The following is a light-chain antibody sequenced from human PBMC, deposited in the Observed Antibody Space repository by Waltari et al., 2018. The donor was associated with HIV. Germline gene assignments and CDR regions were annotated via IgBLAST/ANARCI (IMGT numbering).Light chain of an antibody. CDR3: SSSTSSSTLI. CDR1: SSDVGVSNY. J-gene: IGLJ2*01. V-gene: IGLV2-14*01. CDR2: EGS. Sequence: QSALTQPASVSGSPGQTITISCTGTSSDVGVSNYVSWYQQHPGKAPKLIIFEGSIRPSGFSKRFSGSKSGNTASLTISGLQAEDDADYYCSSSTSSSTLIFGGGTKLTVL.